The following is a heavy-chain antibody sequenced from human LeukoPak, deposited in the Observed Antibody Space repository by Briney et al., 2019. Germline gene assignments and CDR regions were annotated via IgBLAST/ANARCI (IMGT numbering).Heavy chain of an antibody. D-gene: IGHD6-19*01. Sequence: PSETLSLTCAVYGGSFSSYYWSWIRQPPGKGLEWIGYIYYSGSTNYNPSLKSRVTISVDTSKNQFSLKLSSVTAADTAVYYCARVPTVAGNNWFDPWGQGTLVTVSS. V-gene: IGHV4-59*01. CDR3: ARVPTVAGNNWFDP. J-gene: IGHJ5*02. CDR1: GGSFSSYY. CDR2: IYYSGST.